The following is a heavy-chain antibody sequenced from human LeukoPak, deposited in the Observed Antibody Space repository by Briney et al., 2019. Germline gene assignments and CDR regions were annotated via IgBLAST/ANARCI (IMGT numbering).Heavy chain of an antibody. CDR3: ARDGVERERGAFDI. V-gene: IGHV3-53*01. Sequence: GGSLRLSCAASGFTVSSNYMSWVRQAPGKGLEWVSVIYSGGSTYYADSVKGRFTISRDNSKNTLYLQMNSLRAEDTAVYYCARDGVERERGAFDIWGQGTMVTVSS. CDR2: IYSGGST. J-gene: IGHJ3*02. D-gene: IGHD1-1*01. CDR1: GFTVSSNY.